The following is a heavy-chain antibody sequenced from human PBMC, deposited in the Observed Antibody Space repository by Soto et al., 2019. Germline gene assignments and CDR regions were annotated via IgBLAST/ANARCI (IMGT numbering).Heavy chain of an antibody. CDR1: GGSVSSNSYS. V-gene: IGHV4-39*01. D-gene: IGHD3-22*01. CDR3: ARRYYYDSSDYYVSWFDP. CDR2: IYSSENT. Sequence: SETLSLTCTVSGGSVSSNSYSWAWIRQSPGKGLEWIGTIYSSENTYYNPSLLSRVTISVDTSKNQFSLKLNSVTAADTAVYYCARRYYYDSSDYYVSWFDPWGQGTLVTVSS. J-gene: IGHJ5*02.